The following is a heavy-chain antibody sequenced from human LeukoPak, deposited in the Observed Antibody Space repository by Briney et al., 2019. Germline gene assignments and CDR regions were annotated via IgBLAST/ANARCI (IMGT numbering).Heavy chain of an antibody. CDR3: AKGEWFGELFGDY. D-gene: IGHD3-10*01. CDR1: GFTFSSYS. V-gene: IGHV3-48*01. Sequence: GGSLRLSCAASGFTFSSYSMNWVRQAPGKGLEWVSYISSSSSTIYYADSVKGRFTISRDNAKNSLYLQMNSLRAEDTAVYYCAKGEWFGELFGDYWGQGTLVTVSS. J-gene: IGHJ4*02. CDR2: ISSSSSTI.